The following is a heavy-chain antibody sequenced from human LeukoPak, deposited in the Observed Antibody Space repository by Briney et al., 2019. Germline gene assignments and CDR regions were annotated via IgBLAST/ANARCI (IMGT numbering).Heavy chain of an antibody. CDR2: ISWNSGNI. CDR3: AKDAYGGATFFYYMDV. J-gene: IGHJ6*03. CDR1: GFTFDDYA. D-gene: IGHD2/OR15-2a*01. V-gene: IGHV3-9*01. Sequence: GGSLRLSCAGSGFTFDDYAMHWVRQTPGKGLEWASGISWNSGNIAYADFVGGRFTISRDNAKNFLSLQMNSLSDEDTAVYYCAKDAYGGATFFYYMDVWGKGATVTVSS.